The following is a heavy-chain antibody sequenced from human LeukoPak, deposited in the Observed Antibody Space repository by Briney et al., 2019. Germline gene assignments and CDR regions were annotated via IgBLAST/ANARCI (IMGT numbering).Heavy chain of an antibody. J-gene: IGHJ6*03. CDR3: AREGSSSEYYYYMDV. CDR1: GYTFTGYY. CDR2: INPNSGGT. V-gene: IGHV1-2*06. Sequence: ASVKVSCKASGYTFTGYYMHWVRQAPGQGLEWMGRINPNSGGTNYAQKFQGRVTMTRDTSISTAYMELSRLRSDDTAVYYCAREGSSSEYYYYMDVWGKGTTVTVSS. D-gene: IGHD6-13*01.